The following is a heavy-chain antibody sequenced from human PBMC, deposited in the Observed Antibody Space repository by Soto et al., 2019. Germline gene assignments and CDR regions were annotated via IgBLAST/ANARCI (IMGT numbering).Heavy chain of an antibody. CDR1: GYTFTGYH. CDR3: ARGTLRLGELSLLQSLPPMDV. D-gene: IGHD3-16*02. Sequence: ASVKVSCKASGYTFTGYHMHWVRQAPGQGLEWMGWINPNSGGTNYAQKFQGRVTMTRDTSISTAYMELSRLRSDDTAVYYCARGTLRLGELSLLQSLPPMDVWGQGTTVTVST. V-gene: IGHV1-2*02. J-gene: IGHJ6*01. CDR2: INPNSGGT.